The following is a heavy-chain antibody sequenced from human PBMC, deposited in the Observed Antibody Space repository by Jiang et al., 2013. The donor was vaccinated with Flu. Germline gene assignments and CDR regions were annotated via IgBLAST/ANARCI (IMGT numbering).Heavy chain of an antibody. J-gene: IGHJ5*02. Sequence: PGSSVKVSCKASGGTFSSYAISWVRQAPGQGLEWMGGIIPIFGTANYAQKFQGRVTITADESTSTAYMELSSLRSEDTAVYYCAGRPYYYDSSGYYNWFDPWGQGTLVTVSS. CDR3: AGRPYYYDSSGYYNWFDP. D-gene: IGHD3-22*01. CDR1: GGTFSSYA. CDR2: IIPIFGTA. V-gene: IGHV1-69*01.